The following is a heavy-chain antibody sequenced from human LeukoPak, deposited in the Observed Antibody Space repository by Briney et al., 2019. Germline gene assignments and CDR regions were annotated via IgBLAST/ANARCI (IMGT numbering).Heavy chain of an antibody. Sequence: GGSLRLSCAASGFTFDDYAMSWVRQAPGKGLEWVSVIYSGGSTYYADSVKGRFTISRDNSKNTLYLQMNSLRAEDTAVYYCARDRARANNYYYYDMDVWGQGTTVTVSS. CDR3: ARDRARANNYYYYDMDV. CDR2: IYSGGST. J-gene: IGHJ6*02. CDR1: GFTFDDYA. D-gene: IGHD1/OR15-1a*01. V-gene: IGHV3-66*01.